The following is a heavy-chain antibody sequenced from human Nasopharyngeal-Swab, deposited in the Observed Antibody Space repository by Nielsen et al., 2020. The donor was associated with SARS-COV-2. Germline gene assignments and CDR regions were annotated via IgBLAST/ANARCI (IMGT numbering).Heavy chain of an antibody. CDR1: GFTFSSYW. CDR3: ARDKLGGGLGYYYGMDV. J-gene: IGHJ6*02. Sequence: GESLKISCAASGFTFSSYWMHWVRQAPGKGLVWVSRINSDGSSTSYADSVKGRFTISRDNAKNTLYLQMNSLRAEDTAVYYCARDKLGGGLGYYYGMDVWGQGTTVTVSS. D-gene: IGHD1-26*01. CDR2: INSDGSST. V-gene: IGHV3-74*01.